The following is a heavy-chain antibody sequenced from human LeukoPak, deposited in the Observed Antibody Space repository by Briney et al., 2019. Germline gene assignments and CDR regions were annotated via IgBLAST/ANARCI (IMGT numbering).Heavy chain of an antibody. CDR2: IYPGDSDT. J-gene: IGHJ6*02. Sequence: GESLKISCKGSGYSFTSYWIGWVRQMPGKGLEWMGIIYPGDSDTRYSPSFQGQVTISADKSISTAYLQWSSLKASDTAMYYCARSSIVGATTEVFYYYYGMDVWGQGTTVTVSS. CDR3: ARSSIVGATTEVFYYYYGMDV. V-gene: IGHV5-51*01. D-gene: IGHD1-26*01. CDR1: GYSFTSYW.